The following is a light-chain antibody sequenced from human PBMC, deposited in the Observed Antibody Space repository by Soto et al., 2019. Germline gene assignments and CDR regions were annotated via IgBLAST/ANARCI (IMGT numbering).Light chain of an antibody. Sequence: DIQMTQSPSSLSASVGDRVTITCRASQSLSSYLNWYQQKPGEAPKLLIDAASSLQSGVPSRFSGSGSEADFALTISSLQPEDFGTYYCQQSYSTWVAFGQGTKVELK. J-gene: IGKJ1*01. CDR3: QQSYSTWVA. CDR1: QSLSSY. V-gene: IGKV1-39*01. CDR2: AAS.